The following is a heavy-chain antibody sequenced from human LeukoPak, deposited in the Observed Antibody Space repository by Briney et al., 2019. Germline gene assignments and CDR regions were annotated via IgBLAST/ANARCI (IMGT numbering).Heavy chain of an antibody. CDR3: TRQYCSSTSCYVDY. Sequence: GESLKISCKGSGYSFTNYWIDWVRQMPGKGLGWMGIIYPGDSDTRYSPSFQGQATTSAAKSISTAYLLWSRLKASATALYYLTRQYCSSTSCYVDYWGQGTLVTVSS. D-gene: IGHD2-2*01. CDR1: GYSFTNYW. J-gene: IGHJ4*02. CDR2: IYPGDSDT. V-gene: IGHV5-51*01.